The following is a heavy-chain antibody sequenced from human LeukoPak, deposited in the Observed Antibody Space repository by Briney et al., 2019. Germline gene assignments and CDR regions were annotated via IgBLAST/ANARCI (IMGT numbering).Heavy chain of an antibody. D-gene: IGHD2-2*01. J-gene: IGHJ5*02. V-gene: IGHV4-4*07. CDR1: GGSISSYY. CDR2: IYTSGST. CDR3: ARDSYQLLEYNWFDP. Sequence: SETLSLTCTVSGGSISSYYWSWIRQPAGKGLEWIGRIYTSGSTNYNPSLKSRVTMSVDTSKNQFSLKLSSVTAADTAVYYCARDSYQLLEYNWFDPWGQGTLITVSS.